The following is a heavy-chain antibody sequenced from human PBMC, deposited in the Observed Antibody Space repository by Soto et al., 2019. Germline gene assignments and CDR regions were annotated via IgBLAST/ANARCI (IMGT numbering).Heavy chain of an antibody. D-gene: IGHD6-6*01. J-gene: IGHJ4*02. CDR1: GGIFSSYA. Sequence: QVQLVQSGAEVKKPGSSVKVSCKASGGIFSSYAISWLRQAPGQGLEWMGAVIPILGQAYYAQDLQDRVSFTADESTGTTYMELSSLRSEDTAVYFCARVGGIGAPPGTDYWGQGTLVTVSS. V-gene: IGHV1-69*01. CDR2: VIPILGQA. CDR3: ARVGGIGAPPGTDY.